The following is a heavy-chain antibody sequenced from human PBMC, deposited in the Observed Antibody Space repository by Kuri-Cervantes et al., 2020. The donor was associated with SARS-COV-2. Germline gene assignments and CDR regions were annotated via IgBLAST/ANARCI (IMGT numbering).Heavy chain of an antibody. V-gene: IGHV3-21*01. J-gene: IGHJ4*02. Sequence: GGSLRLSCAASGLTFSSYSMNWVRQAPGKGLEWVSSISSSSSYIYYADSVKGRFTISRDNSMNTLYLQMNSLRAEDTAVYYCAKDRKQIAAAGLDYWGQGTQVTVSS. CDR2: ISSSSSYI. CDR1: GLTFSSYS. D-gene: IGHD6-13*01. CDR3: AKDRKQIAAAGLDY.